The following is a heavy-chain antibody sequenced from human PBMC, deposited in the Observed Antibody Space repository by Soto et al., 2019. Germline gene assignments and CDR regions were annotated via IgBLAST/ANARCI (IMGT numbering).Heavy chain of an antibody. D-gene: IGHD3-3*01. J-gene: IGHJ4*02. V-gene: IGHV3-23*01. CDR3: AKGLSDFWSGNDD. Sequence: GGSLRLSCAASGFTFSSYAMSWVRQAPGKGLEWVSGISGSGGSTYYADSVKGRFTISRDNSKNTLYLQMNSLRAEDTAVYYCAKGLSDFWSGNDDWGQGTLVTVSS. CDR1: GFTFSSYA. CDR2: ISGSGGST.